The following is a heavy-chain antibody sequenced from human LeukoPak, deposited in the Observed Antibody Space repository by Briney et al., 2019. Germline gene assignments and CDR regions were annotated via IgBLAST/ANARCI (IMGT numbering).Heavy chain of an antibody. D-gene: IGHD2-2*02. Sequence: SETLSLTCSVSGGSISSSSFYWGWIRQPPGKGLEWIGSIYYSGTTYYSPSLNSRVTISVETSKNQFSLKLASVTAADTAVYYCTKGDLYTMDVWGTGTTVTVSS. J-gene: IGHJ6*03. CDR1: GGSISSSSFY. CDR3: TKGDLYTMDV. CDR2: IYYSGTT. V-gene: IGHV4-39*07.